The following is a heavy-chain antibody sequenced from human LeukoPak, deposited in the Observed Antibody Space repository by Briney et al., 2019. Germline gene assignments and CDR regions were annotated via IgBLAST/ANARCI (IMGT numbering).Heavy chain of an antibody. CDR3: ARGWVVWDDSSGYYYEEDAFDI. J-gene: IGHJ3*02. CDR2: IYYSGST. CDR1: GGSISSSSYY. D-gene: IGHD3-22*01. Sequence: TPSETLSLTCTVSGGSISSSSYYWGWIRQPPGKGLEWIGSIYYSGSTYYNPSLKSRVTISVDTSKNQFSLKLSSVTAADTAVYYCARGWVVWDDSSGYYYEEDAFDIWGQGTMVTVSS. V-gene: IGHV4-39*07.